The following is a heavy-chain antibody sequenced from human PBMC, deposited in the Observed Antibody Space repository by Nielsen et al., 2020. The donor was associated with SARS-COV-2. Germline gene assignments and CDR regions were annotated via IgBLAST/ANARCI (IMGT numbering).Heavy chain of an antibody. J-gene: IGHJ6*02. V-gene: IGHV3-30*03. CDR3: ARSVVAAYYYYYGMDV. Sequence: GESLKISCAASGFTFSSYGMHWVRQAPGKGLEWVAVISYDGSNKCYADSVKGRFTISRDNSKNTLYLQMNSLRVEDTAVYYCARSVVAAYYYYYGMDVWGQGTTVTVSS. CDR1: GFTFSSYG. CDR2: ISYDGSNK. D-gene: IGHD2-15*01.